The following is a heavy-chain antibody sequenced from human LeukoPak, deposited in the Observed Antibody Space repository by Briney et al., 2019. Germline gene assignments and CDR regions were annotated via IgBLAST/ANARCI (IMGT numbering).Heavy chain of an antibody. Sequence: ASVKVSCKASGYTFTSYDISWVRQATGQGLEWMGWMNPNSANTGYAQNFQGRVTMTRNTSISTAYMELSSLRSEDTAVYYCAIRFSRGSGSAIDYWGQGTLVTVSS. CDR3: AIRFSRGSGSAIDY. CDR2: MNPNSANT. CDR1: GYTFTSYD. D-gene: IGHD3-10*01. V-gene: IGHV1-8*01. J-gene: IGHJ4*02.